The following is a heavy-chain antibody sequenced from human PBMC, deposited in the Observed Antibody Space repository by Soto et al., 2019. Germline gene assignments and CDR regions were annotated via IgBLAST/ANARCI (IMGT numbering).Heavy chain of an antibody. D-gene: IGHD2-15*01. V-gene: IGHV3-23*01. J-gene: IGHJ3*02. CDR2: ISNSGGTI. Sequence: GGSLRLSCEGSGFTFSTYAMSWVRQAPGKGLEWVSAISNSGGTIYYADSVQGRFTISRDNSLNTLFLQMHSLRIEDTAVYYCAHPRGFGVFDAYDIWGQGTMVTVSS. CDR1: GFTFSTYA. CDR3: AHPRGFGVFDAYDI.